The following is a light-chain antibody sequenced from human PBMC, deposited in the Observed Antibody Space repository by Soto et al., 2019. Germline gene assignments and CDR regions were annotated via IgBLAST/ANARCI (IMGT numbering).Light chain of an antibody. J-gene: IGKJ4*01. CDR3: QQVKTYPRT. Sequence: DIQMTQSPSSLSASVGDRVTITCRASQSISSYLSWYQQKPGKAPKLLINVASTLQSGVPSRFSGRKSGTQFTLTIDSLQPEDFATYYCQQVKTYPRTFGGGTKVEIK. V-gene: IGKV1-9*01. CDR1: QSISSY. CDR2: VAS.